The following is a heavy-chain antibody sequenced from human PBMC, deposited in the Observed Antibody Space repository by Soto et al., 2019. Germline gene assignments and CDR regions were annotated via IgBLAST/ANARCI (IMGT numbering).Heavy chain of an antibody. V-gene: IGHV1-3*01. CDR1: GYTFTSYA. CDR2: INAGNGNT. Sequence: GASVKVSCKASGYTFTSYAMHWVRQAPGQRLEWMGWINAGNGNTKYSQKFQGRVTITRDTSASTVYMELSSLRSEDTAVYYCARDTVTTGSGWFDPWGQGTLVTVSS. D-gene: IGHD4-17*01. J-gene: IGHJ5*02. CDR3: ARDTVTTGSGWFDP.